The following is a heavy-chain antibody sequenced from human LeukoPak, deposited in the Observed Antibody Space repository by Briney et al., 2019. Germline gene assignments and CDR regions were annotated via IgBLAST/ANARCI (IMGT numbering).Heavy chain of an antibody. D-gene: IGHD2-8*01. V-gene: IGHV3-9*03. CDR2: ISWNSGSI. CDR3: ARSHCTNGVCSGYLFDY. CDR1: GFTFDDYA. Sequence: GGSLRLSCAASGFTFDDYAMHWVRQAPGKGLEWVSGISWNSGSIGYADSVKGRFTISRDNAKNSLYLQMNGLRAEDMALYYCARSHCTNGVCSGYLFDYWGQGTLVTVSS. J-gene: IGHJ4*02.